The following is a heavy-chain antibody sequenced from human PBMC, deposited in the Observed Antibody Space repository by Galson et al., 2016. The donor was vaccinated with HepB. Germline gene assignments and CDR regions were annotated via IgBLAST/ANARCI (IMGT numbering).Heavy chain of an antibody. CDR2: INPSGGST. D-gene: IGHD1-26*01. V-gene: IGHV1-46*01. J-gene: IGHJ4*02. CDR3: ARDRGYYSHFDS. CDR1: GDTLTELS. Sequence: SVKVSCKVSGDTLTELSMHWVRQAPGKGLEWVGIINPSGGSTGYAQKFQGRVTMTRDTSTSIVYMDLTSLRSEDTAVYYCARDRGYYSHFDSWGQGTLVTVSS.